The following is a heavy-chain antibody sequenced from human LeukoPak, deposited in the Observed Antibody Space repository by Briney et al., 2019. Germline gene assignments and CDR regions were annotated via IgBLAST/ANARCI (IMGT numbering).Heavy chain of an antibody. CDR1: GFTFSSYA. CDR2: ISYDGSNK. D-gene: IGHD3-22*01. CDR3: ARDYPRQYYYDSSGYDY. Sequence: GGSLRLSCAASGFTFSSYAMHWVRQAPGKGLEWVAVISYDGSNKYYADSVKGRFTISRDNSKNTLYLQMNSLRAEDTAVYYCARDYPRQYYYDSSGYDYWGQGTLVTVSS. V-gene: IGHV3-30-3*01. J-gene: IGHJ4*02.